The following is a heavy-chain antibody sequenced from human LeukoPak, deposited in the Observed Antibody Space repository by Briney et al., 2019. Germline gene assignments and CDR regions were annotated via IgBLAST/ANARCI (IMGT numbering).Heavy chain of an antibody. CDR2: IYSGGSA. V-gene: IGHV3-66*01. D-gene: IGHD5-18*01. CDR3: AREKRAMVIDY. Sequence: GGSLRLSCAASGFTLSSNYMSWVRQAPGKGLEWVSVIYSGGSAYYADSVKRRFTISRDNSKNTLYLQMNSLRAEDTALYYCAREKRAMVIDYWGQGTLVTVSS. CDR1: GFTLSSNY. J-gene: IGHJ4*02.